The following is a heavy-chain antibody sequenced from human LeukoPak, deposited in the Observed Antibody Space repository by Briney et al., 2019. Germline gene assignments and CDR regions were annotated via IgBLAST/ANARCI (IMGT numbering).Heavy chain of an antibody. V-gene: IGHV4-59*01. Sequence: SETLSLTCTVSGGSISKYYWSWIRQPPGKGLEWIGYIYYSGSTSYNPSLKSRVTISVDTSKNQFSLKLSSVTAADTAVYYCARDQGRDILTGDYKSWFDPWGQGTLVTVSS. CDR3: ARDQGRDILTGDYKSWFDP. J-gene: IGHJ5*02. CDR1: GGSISKYY. CDR2: IYYSGST. D-gene: IGHD3-9*01.